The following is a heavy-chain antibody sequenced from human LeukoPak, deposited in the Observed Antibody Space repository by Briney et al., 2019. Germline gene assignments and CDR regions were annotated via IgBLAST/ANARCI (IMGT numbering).Heavy chain of an antibody. Sequence: PSETLSLTCTVFGDPISSSYWSWVRQPPGKGLEGIGFIYYTWSNNYNSSHKSRVTMSIDTSKKQFSPKLTPVTAADAAVYYCARRVEPGAGTGSFDYWGQGTLVTVSS. D-gene: IGHD6-19*01. V-gene: IGHV4-59*08. CDR3: ARRVEPGAGTGSFDY. CDR2: IYYTWSN. CDR1: GDPISSSY. J-gene: IGHJ4*02.